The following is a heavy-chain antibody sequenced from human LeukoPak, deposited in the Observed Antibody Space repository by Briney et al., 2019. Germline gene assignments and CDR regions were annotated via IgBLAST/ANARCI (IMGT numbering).Heavy chain of an antibody. D-gene: IGHD5-24*01. CDR3: ARDQMADYYYYYYMDV. V-gene: IGHV3-64*01. Sequence: PGGSLRLSCAASGFTFSSYAMHWVRQAPGKGLEYVSAISSNGGSTYYANSVKGRFTISRDNSKNTLYLQMGSLRAEDMAVYYCARDQMADYYYYYYMDVWGKGTTVTISS. CDR2: ISSNGGST. J-gene: IGHJ6*03. CDR1: GFTFSSYA.